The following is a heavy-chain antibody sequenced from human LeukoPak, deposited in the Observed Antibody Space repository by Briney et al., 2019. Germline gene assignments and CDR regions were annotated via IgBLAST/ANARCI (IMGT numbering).Heavy chain of an antibody. D-gene: IGHD1-26*01. CDR2: INSGGGST. CDR3: ARRIQGMEPYYFDN. CDR1: GFTFSSYS. Sequence: PGGSLRLSCTASGFTFSSYSMHWVRQAPGKGLVWVSRINSGGGSTSYADSVKGTFTISRDNAKNTLYLQRNSLRAEDTSVYYCARRIQGMEPYYFDNWGQGTLVTVSS. J-gene: IGHJ4*02. V-gene: IGHV3-74*01.